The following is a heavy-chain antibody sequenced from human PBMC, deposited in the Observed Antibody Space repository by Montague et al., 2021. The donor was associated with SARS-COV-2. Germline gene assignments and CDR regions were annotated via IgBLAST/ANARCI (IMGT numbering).Heavy chain of an antibody. CDR3: ARGRQHFNMIVVVMTGGEYYFDY. D-gene: IGHD3-22*01. Sequence: SETLSLTCAVYGGAFSDYYWSWIRQLPGKGLEWMGEIKHRGTSKYNTSLKSRVSISLDTSKNQFSLYLSSVTAADTAVYYCARGRQHFNMIVVVMTGGEYYFDYWGQGTLVTVSS. CDR1: GGAFSDYY. J-gene: IGHJ4*02. V-gene: IGHV4-34*01. CDR2: IKHRGTS.